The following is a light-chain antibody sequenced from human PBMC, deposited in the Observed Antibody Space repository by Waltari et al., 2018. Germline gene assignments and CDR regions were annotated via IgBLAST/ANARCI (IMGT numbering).Light chain of an antibody. J-gene: IGKJ1*01. CDR2: KAS. CDR1: PSITNL. Sequence: ISCRANPSITNLFAWDQQKPRKAPKLLIYKASKLESGVPTRFSSSGSGTEFTLTISSLQPDDFATYYCQQYDNYWTFGQGTKVEI. V-gene: IGKV1-5*03. CDR3: QQYDNYWT.